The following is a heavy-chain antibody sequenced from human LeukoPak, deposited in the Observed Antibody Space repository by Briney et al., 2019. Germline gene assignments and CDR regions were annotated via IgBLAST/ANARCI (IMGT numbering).Heavy chain of an antibody. J-gene: IGHJ4*02. CDR2: IVPDSGGA. CDR3: STEDKYCSGANCGKY. D-gene: IGHD2-15*01. Sequence: SVTVSCKTSGYTFTNYYVHWVRQAPGQGLEWMGYIVPDSGGADYDQKFQGRVTMTRDKSISTVYMELSSLRSDDTAVYYCSTEDKYCSGANCGKYWGQGTLVTVSS. CDR1: GYTFTNYY. V-gene: IGHV1-2*02.